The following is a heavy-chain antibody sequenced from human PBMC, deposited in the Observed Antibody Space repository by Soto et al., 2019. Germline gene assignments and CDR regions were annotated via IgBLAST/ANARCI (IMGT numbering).Heavy chain of an antibody. V-gene: IGHV5-51*01. D-gene: IGHD4-17*01. CDR1: GYSFTSYR. Sequence: ELQLVQSGAEVKKPGESLQISCTGSGYSFTSYRIGWVRQMPGKGLEWMGIIYPGDSDTRYSPSFQGKVTISPDKSIRTVYLQWSSLKASDTDLYYCARQGYGGNSGVWYFDYWGQGTLVTVS. J-gene: IGHJ4*02. CDR3: ARQGYGGNSGVWYFDY. CDR2: IYPGDSDT.